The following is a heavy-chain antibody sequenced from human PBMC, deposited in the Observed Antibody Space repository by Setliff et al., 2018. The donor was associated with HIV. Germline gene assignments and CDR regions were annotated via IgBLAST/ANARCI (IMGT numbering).Heavy chain of an antibody. D-gene: IGHD3-22*01. Sequence: SETLSLTCTVSGGSISSGDYYWSWIRQPPGKGLEWIGYIYYSGSTYYNPSLKSRVTISVDTSKNQFSLNLTSVTAADTAVYYCASRIYYYDSNNFLREEGFDPWGQGTLVTVSS. CDR3: ASRIYYYDSNNFLREEGFDP. CDR2: IYYSGST. J-gene: IGHJ5*02. V-gene: IGHV4-30-4*08. CDR1: GGSISSGDYY.